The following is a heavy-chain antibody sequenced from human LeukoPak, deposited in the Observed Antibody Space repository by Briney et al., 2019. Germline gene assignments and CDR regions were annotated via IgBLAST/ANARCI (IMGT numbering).Heavy chain of an antibody. Sequence: SETLSLTCTVSGYSISSGYYWGWIRQPPGKGLEWIGSIYHSGSTYYNPSLKSRVTISVDTSKNQFSLKLSSVTAADTAVYYSARVGVGYNPSLYFDYWGQGTLVTVSS. CDR1: GYSISSGYY. CDR2: IYHSGST. CDR3: ARVGVGYNPSLYFDY. J-gene: IGHJ4*02. D-gene: IGHD5-24*01. V-gene: IGHV4-38-2*02.